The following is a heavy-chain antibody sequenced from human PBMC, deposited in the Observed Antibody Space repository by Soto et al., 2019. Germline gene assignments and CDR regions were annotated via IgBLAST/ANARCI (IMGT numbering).Heavy chain of an antibody. J-gene: IGHJ2*01. V-gene: IGHV1-18*01. Sequence: ASVKVSCKASGHSSTHNGISWVRRAPGQGLEWMGWININRGDVNHAPKFQGRVTLTTDTSTTTAYMELRSLRLDDTAVYFCATDDMNGGR. CDR3: ATDDMN. CDR1: GHSSTHNG. CDR2: ININRGDV.